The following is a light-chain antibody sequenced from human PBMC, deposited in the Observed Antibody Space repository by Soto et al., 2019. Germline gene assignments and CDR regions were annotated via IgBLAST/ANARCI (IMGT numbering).Light chain of an antibody. CDR2: DNN. J-gene: IGLJ2*01. CDR1: SSNIGNSY. V-gene: IGLV1-51*01. Sequence: QSVLTQPPSVSAAPGQKVTISCSGSSSNIGNSYVSWYQQLPGTAPKLLIYDNNRRPSGIPGRFSGSKSGTSATLGITGLQTGDEDDYYCGTWDISLSVVVFGGGTKLTVL. CDR3: GTWDISLSVVV.